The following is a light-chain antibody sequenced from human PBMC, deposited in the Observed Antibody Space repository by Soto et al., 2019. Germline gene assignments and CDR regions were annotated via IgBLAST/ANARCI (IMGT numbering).Light chain of an antibody. J-gene: IGKJ1*01. V-gene: IGKV1-5*01. CDR2: DAS. CDR3: QQYSSYAS. CDR1: QSVSRW. Sequence: DIQMTQSPSTLSASLGDRVTITCRASQSVSRWLAWYQQKPGKAPKLLISDASNLERGVPSRFSGSGSGTEFTLTISSLETDDVATYYCQQYSSYASFGQGTKVDIK.